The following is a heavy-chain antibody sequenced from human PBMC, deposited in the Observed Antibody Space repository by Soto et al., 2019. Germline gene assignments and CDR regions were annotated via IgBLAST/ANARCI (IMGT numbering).Heavy chain of an antibody. CDR2: VYGDGDK. CDR1: GISLTTSGEG. CDR3: AHNIGGDYVYGFDF. Sequence: QIALKESGPTLVKPTQTLTLTCTFSGISLTTSGEGVGWVRQPPGKGLEWVALVYGDGDKRYLTSLKSRLTITKDTSKNQVVLTMTNMDPVDTGTYFCAHNIGGDYVYGFDFWGQGTKVTLSS. J-gene: IGHJ3*01. V-gene: IGHV2-5*02. D-gene: IGHD3-16*01.